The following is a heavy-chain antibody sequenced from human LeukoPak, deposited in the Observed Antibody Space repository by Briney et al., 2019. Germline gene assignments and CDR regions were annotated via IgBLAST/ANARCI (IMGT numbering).Heavy chain of an antibody. CDR3: ARDGYSYGYGHHNFDY. J-gene: IGHJ4*02. CDR2: IIPIFGTA. D-gene: IGHD5-18*01. V-gene: IGHV1-69*13. Sequence: SVKVSCKAFGGTFSSYAISWVRQAPGQGLEWMGGIIPIFGTANYAQKFQGRVTITADESTSTAYMELSSLRSEDTAVYYCARDGYSYGYGHHNFDYWGQGTLVTVSS. CDR1: GGTFSSYA.